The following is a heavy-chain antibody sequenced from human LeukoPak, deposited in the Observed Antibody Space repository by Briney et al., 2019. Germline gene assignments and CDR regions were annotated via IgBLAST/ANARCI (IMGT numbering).Heavy chain of an antibody. CDR3: TRAWVTATSDAFDI. D-gene: IGHD2-21*02. CDR2: ISSSSSYI. Sequence: PGGSLRLSCAASGFTFSSYSMNWVRQAPGKGLEWVSSISSSSSYIYYADSVKGRFTISRDNAKNSLYLQMNSLRAEDTAVYYCTRAWVTATSDAFDIWGQGTMVTVSS. CDR1: GFTFSSYS. J-gene: IGHJ3*02. V-gene: IGHV3-21*01.